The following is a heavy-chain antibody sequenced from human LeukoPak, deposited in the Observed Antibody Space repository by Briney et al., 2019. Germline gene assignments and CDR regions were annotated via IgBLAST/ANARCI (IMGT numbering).Heavy chain of an antibody. D-gene: IGHD3-22*01. J-gene: IGHJ3*02. V-gene: IGHV5-51*01. CDR2: IYPGDSDT. CDR1: GYSFTSYW. Sequence: GESLQISCKGSGYSFTSYWIGWVRQMPGKGLEWMGIIYPGDSDTRYSPSFQGQVTISADKSISTAHLQWSSLRASDTAMYYCASSGDYYDSSGYYYDAFDIWGQGTMVTVSS. CDR3: ASSGDYYDSSGYYYDAFDI.